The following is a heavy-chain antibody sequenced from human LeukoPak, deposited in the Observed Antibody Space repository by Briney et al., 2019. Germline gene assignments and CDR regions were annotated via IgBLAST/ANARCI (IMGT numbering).Heavy chain of an antibody. Sequence: SETLSLTCTVSGGSISSYYWSWIRQHPGKGLEWIGYIYYSGSTYYNPSLKSRVTISVDTSKNQFSLKLSSVTAADTAVYYCARGHNGDYVSADFVYFDYWGQGTLVTVSS. CDR3: ARGHNGDYVSADFVYFDY. V-gene: IGHV4-59*06. D-gene: IGHD4-17*01. J-gene: IGHJ4*02. CDR1: GGSISSYY. CDR2: IYYSGST.